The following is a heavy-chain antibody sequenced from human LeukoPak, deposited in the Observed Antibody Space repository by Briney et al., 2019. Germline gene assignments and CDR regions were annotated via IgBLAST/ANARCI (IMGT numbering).Heavy chain of an antibody. CDR3: LLQMTYGELSDPDF. J-gene: IGHJ4*02. CDR2: SGTRSGTK. CDR1: GFTLSSLA. Sequence: GGSLRLSCAASGFTLSSLAMHWVRQAPGKGLEWVSSSGTRSGTKYYADSVMGRFTISRDSAMNSVSLQINSLRAEDTAVYYCLLQMTYGELSDPDFRGQGTLVTVTS. V-gene: IGHV3-21*01. D-gene: IGHD3-16*02.